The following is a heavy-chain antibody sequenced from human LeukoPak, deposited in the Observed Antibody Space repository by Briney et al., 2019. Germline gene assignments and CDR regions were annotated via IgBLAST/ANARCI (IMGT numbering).Heavy chain of an antibody. CDR1: GFTFSNYG. V-gene: IGHV3-30*02. D-gene: IGHD3-3*01. J-gene: IGHJ4*02. CDR2: IRYDGSNK. CDR3: SKDRGVFGVAYSLDY. Sequence: PGGSLRLSCAASGFTFSNYGMHWVRQAPGRGLEWVTFIRYDGSNKYYADSVKGRFTISRDLSKNTLFLQMNSLRPEDTAVYYCSKDRGVFGVAYSLDYWGQGTLVTVSS.